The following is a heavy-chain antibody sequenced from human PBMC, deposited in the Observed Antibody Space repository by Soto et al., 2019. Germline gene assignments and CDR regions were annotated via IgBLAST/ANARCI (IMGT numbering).Heavy chain of an antibody. CDR1: GGTFSSYA. CDR3: ASPRCGGDCYPVNYYYYYYGMDV. D-gene: IGHD2-21*02. Sequence: QVQLVQSGAEVKKPGSSVKVSCKASGGTFSSYAISWVRQAPGQGLEWMGGIIPIFGTANYAQKFQGRVTITADESTSTAYMELSSLRSEDTAVYYCASPRCGGDCYPVNYYYYYYGMDVWGQGTTVTVSS. J-gene: IGHJ6*02. CDR2: IIPIFGTA. V-gene: IGHV1-69*12.